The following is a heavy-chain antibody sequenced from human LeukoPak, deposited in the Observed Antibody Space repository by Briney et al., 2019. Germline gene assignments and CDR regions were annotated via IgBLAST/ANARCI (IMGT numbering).Heavy chain of an antibody. CDR1: GFTFSSYT. J-gene: IGHJ4*02. Sequence: GGSLRLSCAASGFTFSSYTMHWVRQAPGKGLERVAVISYDGSNKYYADSVKGRFTISRDNSKNTLYLQMNSLRAEDTAVYYCARESGRSYYFDYWGQGTVVTVSS. CDR3: ARESGRSYYFDY. CDR2: ISYDGSNK. D-gene: IGHD1-26*01. V-gene: IGHV3-30-3*01.